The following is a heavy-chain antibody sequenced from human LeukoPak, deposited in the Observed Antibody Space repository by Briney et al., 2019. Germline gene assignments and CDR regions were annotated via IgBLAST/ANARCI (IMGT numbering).Heavy chain of an antibody. CDR1: GYTFTSYG. CDR2: ISAYNGNT. CDR3: ARVPLRFLEWLLPYYFDY. D-gene: IGHD3-3*01. J-gene: IGHJ4*02. Sequence: ASGKVSCKASGYTFTSYGISWVRQAPGQGLEWMGWISAYNGNTNYAQKLQGRVTMTTDTSTSTAYMELRSLRSDDTAVYYCARVPLRFLEWLLPYYFDYWGQGTLVTVSS. V-gene: IGHV1-18*01.